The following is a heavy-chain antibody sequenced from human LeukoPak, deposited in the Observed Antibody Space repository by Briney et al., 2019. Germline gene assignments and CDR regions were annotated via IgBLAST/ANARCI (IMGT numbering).Heavy chain of an antibody. CDR2: ISSSGSTI. CDR1: GFTFSSYE. V-gene: IGHV3-48*03. Sequence: GGSLRLSCAASGFTFSSYEMNWVRQAPGKGLEWVSYISSSGSTIYYADSVKGRFTISRDNSKNTVYLQMDSLRAEDTALYYRAKTSLWDGSGHYYYMDVWGKGTTVTISS. CDR3: AKTSLWDGSGHYYYMDV. D-gene: IGHD2-15*01. J-gene: IGHJ6*03.